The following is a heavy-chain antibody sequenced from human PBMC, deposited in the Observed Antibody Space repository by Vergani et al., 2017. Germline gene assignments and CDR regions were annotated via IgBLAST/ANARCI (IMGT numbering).Heavy chain of an antibody. CDR1: GYTFSSYG. CDR2: ISGYNGNT. D-gene: IGHD2-21*01. V-gene: IGHV1-18*01. J-gene: IGHJ5*02. Sequence: QVQLVQSGGEVKKPGASVKVSCKASGYTFSSYGISWVRQAPGQGLEWMGWISGYNGNTNYAQKLQGRVTMTTDTSTSTAYMELRSLRSEDTAVYYCARSIGYCAGATCRAYYFDHWGQGTRVTVSS. CDR3: ARSIGYCAGATCRAYYFDH.